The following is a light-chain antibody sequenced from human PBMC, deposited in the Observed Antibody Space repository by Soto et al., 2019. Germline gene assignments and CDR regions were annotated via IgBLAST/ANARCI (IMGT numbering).Light chain of an antibody. J-gene: IGLJ1*01. CDR3: SSHAGSSAFYV. V-gene: IGLV2-14*01. Sequence: QSALTQPASVSGSPGQSITISCTGTSSDIGAYDYVSWYQQYPGRVPKLLIHEVTNRPSGVSDRFSGYKSGNTASLTISGLQTEDEADYYCSSHAGSSAFYVFGTGTKVTVL. CDR2: EVT. CDR1: SSDIGAYDY.